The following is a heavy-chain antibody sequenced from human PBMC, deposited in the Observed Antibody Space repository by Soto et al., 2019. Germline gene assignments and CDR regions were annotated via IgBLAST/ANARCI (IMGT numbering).Heavy chain of an antibody. V-gene: IGHV3-7*01. Sequence: PVGSLRLSCAASGFTFSSYWMSWVRQAPGKGLEWVANIKQDGSEKYYVDSVKGRFTISRDNAKNSLYLQMNSLRAEDTAVYYCARAFTYYYDSSGYHPIGYWGQGTQVTVSS. CDR1: GFTFSSYW. CDR2: IKQDGSEK. CDR3: ARAFTYYYDSSGYHPIGY. D-gene: IGHD3-22*01. J-gene: IGHJ4*02.